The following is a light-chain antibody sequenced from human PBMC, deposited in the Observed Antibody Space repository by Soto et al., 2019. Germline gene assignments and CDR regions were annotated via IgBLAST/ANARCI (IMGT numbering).Light chain of an antibody. Sequence: QSALTQPASVSGSPGQSITISCTGSSSDIGAFNYVAWYQQHPGKAPKLIIHGVTNRPSGVSSRFSGSRSGASASLAISGLRSEDEADYHCAAWDDSLNGPVFGGGTKLTVL. CDR3: AAWDDSLNGPV. CDR2: GVT. V-gene: IGLV2-14*01. CDR1: SSDIGAFNY. J-gene: IGLJ3*02.